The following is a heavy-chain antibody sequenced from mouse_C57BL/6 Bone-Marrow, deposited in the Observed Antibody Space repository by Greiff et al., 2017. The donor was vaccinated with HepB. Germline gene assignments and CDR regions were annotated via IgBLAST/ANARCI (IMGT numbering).Heavy chain of an antibody. Sequence: EVKLQESGGGLVKPGGSLKLSCAASGFTFSSYAMSWVRQTPEKRLEWVATISDGGSYTYYPDNVKGRFTISRDNAKNNLYLQMSHLKSEDTAMYYCGRGFYYGRTDWYFGVWGTGTTVTVSS. J-gene: IGHJ1*03. CDR3: GRGFYYGRTDWYFGV. D-gene: IGHD1-1*01. V-gene: IGHV5-4*03. CDR2: ISDGGSYT. CDR1: GFTFSSYA.